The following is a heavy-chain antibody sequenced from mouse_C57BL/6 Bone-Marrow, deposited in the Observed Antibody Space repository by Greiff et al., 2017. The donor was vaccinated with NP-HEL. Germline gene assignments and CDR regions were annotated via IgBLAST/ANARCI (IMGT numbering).Heavy chain of an antibody. V-gene: IGHV3-6*01. CDR3: ARDYGSSFLAMDY. D-gene: IGHD1-1*01. J-gene: IGHJ4*01. Sequence: DVKLVESGPGLVKPSQSLSLTCSVTGYSITSGYYWNWIRQFPGNKLEWMGYISYDGSNNYNPSLKNRISITRDTSKNQFFLKLNSVTTEDTATYYCARDYGSSFLAMDYWGQGTSVTVSS. CDR2: ISYDGSN. CDR1: GYSITSGYY.